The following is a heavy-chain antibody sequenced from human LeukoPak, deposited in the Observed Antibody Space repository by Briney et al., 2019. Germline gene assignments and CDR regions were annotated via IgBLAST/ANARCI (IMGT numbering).Heavy chain of an antibody. CDR3: ARAAAREHYYYYGMDV. Sequence: SETLSLTCTVSGGSISSYYWNWIRQPAGKGPEWIGRIYTSGSTNYNPSLKSRVTMSVDTFKTQFSLKLTSVTAADTAVYYCARAAAREHYYYYGMDVWGQGTTVTVSS. J-gene: IGHJ6*02. V-gene: IGHV4-4*07. CDR2: IYTSGST. CDR1: GGSISSYY.